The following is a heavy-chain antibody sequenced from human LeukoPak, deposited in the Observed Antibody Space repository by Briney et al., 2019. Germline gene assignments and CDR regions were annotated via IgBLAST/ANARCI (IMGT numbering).Heavy chain of an antibody. Sequence: PGGSLRLSFAASRFTVSSYAMRWVRQAPGKGLEWVSGTSGSGRSIHYADSVKGRFTISRDNSKNTLYLQMNSLRAEDTAVYYCARVWLVGALPDYWGQGTLVTVSS. V-gene: IGHV3-23*01. CDR2: TSGSGRSI. D-gene: IGHD1-26*01. CDR3: ARVWLVGALPDY. CDR1: RFTVSSYA. J-gene: IGHJ4*02.